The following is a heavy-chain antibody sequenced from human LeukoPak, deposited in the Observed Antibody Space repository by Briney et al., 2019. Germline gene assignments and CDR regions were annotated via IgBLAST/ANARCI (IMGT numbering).Heavy chain of an antibody. CDR2: IYHSGST. Sequence: SETLSLTCTVSGGSISSAGYYWSWIRQPPGKGLEWIGYIYHSGSTYYNPSLKSRVTISVDRSKNQFSLKLSSVTAADTAVYYCARGRLHIDYWGQGTLVTVSS. V-gene: IGHV4-30-2*01. D-gene: IGHD4-11*01. CDR1: GGSISSAGYY. CDR3: ARGRLHIDY. J-gene: IGHJ4*02.